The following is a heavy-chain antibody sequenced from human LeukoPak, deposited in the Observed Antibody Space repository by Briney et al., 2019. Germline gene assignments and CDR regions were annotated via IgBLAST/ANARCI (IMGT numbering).Heavy chain of an antibody. V-gene: IGHV3-7*01. CDR2: INLDGSEK. CDR1: GFTFNSYW. CDR3: ASSKGFDY. J-gene: IGHJ4*02. Sequence: GGSLRLSCAASGFTFNSYWMNWVRQAPGKGLEWVANINLDGSEKYYVDSVKGRFTISRDNTKNSLYLQMNSLRAEDTAVYYCASSKGFDYWGQGTLVTVSS.